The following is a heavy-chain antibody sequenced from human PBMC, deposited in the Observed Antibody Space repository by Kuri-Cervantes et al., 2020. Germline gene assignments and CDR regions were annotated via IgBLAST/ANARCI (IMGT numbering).Heavy chain of an antibody. CDR3: AREVVPDPTTNAFDI. D-gene: IGHD2-2*01. CDR2: INPNSGGT. CDR1: GYTFTGYY. J-gene: IGHJ3*02. Sequence: ASVKVSCKASGYTFTGYYMHWVRQAPGRGLEWMGWINPNSGGTNYAQKFQGRVTMTRDTSISTAYMELSRLRSDDTAVYYCAREVVPDPTTNAFDIWGQGTMVTVSS. V-gene: IGHV1-2*02.